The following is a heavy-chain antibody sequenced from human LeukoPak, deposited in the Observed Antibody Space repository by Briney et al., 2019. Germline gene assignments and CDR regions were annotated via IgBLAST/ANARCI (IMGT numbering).Heavy chain of an antibody. V-gene: IGHV3-21*01. J-gene: IGHJ6*03. CDR1: GFTFSSYG. D-gene: IGHD3-22*01. Sequence: GGSLRLSCAASGFTFSSYGMNWVRQAPGKGLEWVSSISSSSSYIYYADSVKGRFTISRDNAKNSLYLQMNSLRAEDTAVYYCARDNSPYYYDSSGLGYMDVWGKGTTVTVSS. CDR3: ARDNSPYYYDSSGLGYMDV. CDR2: ISSSSSYI.